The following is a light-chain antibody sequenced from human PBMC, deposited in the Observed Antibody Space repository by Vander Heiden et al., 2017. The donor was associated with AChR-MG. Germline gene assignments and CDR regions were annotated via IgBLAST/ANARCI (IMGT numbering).Light chain of an antibody. CDR1: TGAVTSVYH. CDR3: LLYYGGAQV. Sequence: QTVVTQEPSLTVSPGGTVTLTCASSTGAVTSVYHPDWLQQKPGQAPRALIYGTNNKHSWTPARFSGSLLGGKAALTLSGVQPEDEADYYCLLYYGGAQVFGGGTKLTVL. J-gene: IGLJ3*02. CDR2: GTN. V-gene: IGLV7-43*01.